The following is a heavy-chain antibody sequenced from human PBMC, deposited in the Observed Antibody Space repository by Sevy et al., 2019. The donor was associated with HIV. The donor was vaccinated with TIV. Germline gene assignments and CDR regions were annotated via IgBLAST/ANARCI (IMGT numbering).Heavy chain of an antibody. CDR1: GFSLTTSD. CDR2: VRNDGSNK. V-gene: IGHV3-30*02. D-gene: IGHD2-8*01. J-gene: IGHJ6*02. CDR3: ARGRKTTEEWLEELDYYYGLDV. Sequence: GGSLRLSCAASGFSLTTSDMHWVRQAPGKGLEWVAYVRNDGSNKYYADSVRDRFTISRDSPKNTLNLQMNSLRDEDTVIYYCARGRKTTEEWLEELDYYYGLDVWGQGTTVTVSS.